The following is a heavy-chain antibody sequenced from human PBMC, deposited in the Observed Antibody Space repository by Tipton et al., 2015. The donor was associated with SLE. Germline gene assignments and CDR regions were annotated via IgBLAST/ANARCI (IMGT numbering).Heavy chain of an antibody. Sequence: TLSLTCTVSGGSISSSSYYWGWIRQPPGKGLEWIGEINHSGSTNYNPSLKSRVTISVDTSKNQFSLKLTSMTAADTAVYYCARVLNIPAAGPFAFDIWGQGTMVIVSS. J-gene: IGHJ3*02. CDR2: INHSGST. V-gene: IGHV4-39*07. D-gene: IGHD6-13*01. CDR3: ARVLNIPAAGPFAFDI. CDR1: GGSISSSSYY.